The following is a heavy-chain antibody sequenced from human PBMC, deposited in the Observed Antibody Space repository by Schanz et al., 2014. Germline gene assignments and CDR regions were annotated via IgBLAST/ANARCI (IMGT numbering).Heavy chain of an antibody. V-gene: IGHV3-48*01. CDR3: ARPPHDSSGYYPFDY. Sequence: VHLVESGGGLVQPGGSLRLSCAASGITFSSHSFNWVRQAPGKGLEWISYITYNGGTIYYADSVKGRFTISRDNAKNSLYLEMNSLRAEDTAVYYCARPPHDSSGYYPFDYWGQGTLVTVSS. CDR1: GITFSSHS. J-gene: IGHJ4*02. CDR2: ITYNGGTI. D-gene: IGHD3-22*01.